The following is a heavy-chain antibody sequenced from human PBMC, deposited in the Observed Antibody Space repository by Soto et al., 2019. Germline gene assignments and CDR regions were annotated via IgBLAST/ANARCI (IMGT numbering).Heavy chain of an antibody. CDR2: ISGSGGST. CDR1: GFTFSSYA. D-gene: IGHD2-8*01. CDR3: AKKREDIVLMVYATNPGDY. V-gene: IGHV3-23*01. Sequence: LRLSCAASGFTFSSYAMSWVRQAPGKGLEWVSAISGSGGSTYYADSVKGRFTISRDNSKNTLYLQMNSLRAEDTAVYYCAKKREDIVLMVYATNPGDYWGQGTLVTVSS. J-gene: IGHJ4*02.